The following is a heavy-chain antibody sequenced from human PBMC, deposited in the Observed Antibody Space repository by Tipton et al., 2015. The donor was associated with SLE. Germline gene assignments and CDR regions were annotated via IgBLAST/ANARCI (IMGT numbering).Heavy chain of an antibody. CDR3: ARMRSRHFDY. CDR1: GGSISSGYS. Sequence: TLSLTCTVSGGSISSGYSWGWIRQPPGKGLEWIGSIYHSGSTYYNPSLKSRVTISVDTSKNQFSLKVRSVTAADTAVYYCARMRSRHFDYCGQGTLVTVSS. V-gene: IGHV4-38-2*02. CDR2: IYHSGST. J-gene: IGHJ4*02.